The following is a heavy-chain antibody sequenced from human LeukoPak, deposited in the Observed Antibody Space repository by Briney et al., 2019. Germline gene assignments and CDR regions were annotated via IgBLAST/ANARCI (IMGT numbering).Heavy chain of an antibody. V-gene: IGHV1-69*04. Sequence: GASVKVSCKASGGTFSSYAISWVRQAPGQGLEWMGRIIPILGIANYAQKFQGRVTITADKSTSTAYMELSSLRSEDTAVYYCARDISDNWNYPDYWGQGTLVTVSS. CDR2: IIPILGIA. CDR3: ARDISDNWNYPDY. D-gene: IGHD1-7*01. CDR1: GGTFSSYA. J-gene: IGHJ4*02.